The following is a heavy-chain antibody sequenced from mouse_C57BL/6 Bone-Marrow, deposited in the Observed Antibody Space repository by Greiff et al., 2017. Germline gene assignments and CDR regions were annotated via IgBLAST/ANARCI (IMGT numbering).Heavy chain of an antibody. V-gene: IGHV1-53*01. J-gene: IGHJ4*01. D-gene: IGHD2-1*01. CDR2: INPSNGGT. CDR1: GYTFTSYW. Sequence: VQLQQPGAELVKPGASVKVSCKASGYTFTSYWMHWVKQRPGQGLEWIGNINPSNGGTNYNEKFKSKATLTVDKSSSTAYMQLSSLTSEDSAVYYCARSRGNYAYCYAMDYWGQGTSVTVSS. CDR3: ARSRGNYAYCYAMDY.